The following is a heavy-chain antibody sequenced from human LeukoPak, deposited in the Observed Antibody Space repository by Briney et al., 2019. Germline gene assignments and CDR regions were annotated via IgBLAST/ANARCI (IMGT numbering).Heavy chain of an antibody. CDR1: GGSISSSNW. J-gene: IGHJ6*03. V-gene: IGHV4-4*02. D-gene: IGHD5-24*01. CDR2: IYHSGST. Sequence: SGTLSLTCAVSGGSISSSNWWSWVRQPPGKGLEWIGEIYHSGSTNYNPSLKSRVTISVDKSKNQFSLKLSSVTAADTAMFYCARVRDPYYYYMDVWGKGTTVTVSS. CDR3: ARVRDPYYYYMDV.